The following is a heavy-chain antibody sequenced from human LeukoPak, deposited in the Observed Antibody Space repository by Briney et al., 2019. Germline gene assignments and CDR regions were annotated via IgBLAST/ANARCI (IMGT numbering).Heavy chain of an antibody. CDR2: ISCDGSDK. CDR3: ARERTPKHYYGSGTYDRYFDH. Sequence: PGGSLRLSCAASGFTFSSYAVHWVRQAPGKGLEWVTVISCDGSDKYYADSVKGRFTISRDTTQNSLFLQMNSLRAEDTALYYCARERTPKHYYGSGTYDRYFDHWGQGTLVTVSS. J-gene: IGHJ4*02. V-gene: IGHV3-30*04. D-gene: IGHD3-10*01. CDR1: GFTFSSYA.